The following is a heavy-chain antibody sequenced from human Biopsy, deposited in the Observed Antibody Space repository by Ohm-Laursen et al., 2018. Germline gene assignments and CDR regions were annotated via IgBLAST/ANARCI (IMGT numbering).Heavy chain of an antibody. D-gene: IGHD3-16*01. CDR3: VSAFEGTGAGPHGGY. V-gene: IGHV3-15*01. J-gene: IGHJ4*02. Sequence: GSLKLSCTASGFTFTDAWMTWIRQAPGKGLEWVGRINRKMDGGTRDYAAPVEGRFSISRDDSQNTLYLSMSSLKTEDTAMYYCVSAFEGTGAGPHGGYWGQGTLVTVSS. CDR1: GFTFTDAW. CDR2: INRKMDGGTR.